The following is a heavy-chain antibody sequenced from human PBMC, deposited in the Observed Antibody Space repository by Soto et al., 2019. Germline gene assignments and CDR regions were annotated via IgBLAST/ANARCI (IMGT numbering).Heavy chain of an antibody. CDR3: ARGRGTAIWSGYYYYGMDV. D-gene: IGHD3-10*01. CDR1: GGTFSSYA. V-gene: IGHV1-69*13. CDR2: IIPIFGTA. Sequence: SVKVSCNASGGTFSSYAISWVRQAPGQGLEWMGGIIPIFGTANYAQKFQGRVTITADESTSTAYMELSSLRSEDTAVYYCARGRGTAIWSGYYYYGMDVWGQGTTVTVSS. J-gene: IGHJ6*02.